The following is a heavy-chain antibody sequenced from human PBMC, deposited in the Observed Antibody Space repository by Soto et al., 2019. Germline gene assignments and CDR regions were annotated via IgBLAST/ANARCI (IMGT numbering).Heavy chain of an antibody. V-gene: IGHV6-1*01. Sequence: SQTLSLTFAISGDSVSSNSSAWNCIRQSPSRGLEWLGRTYYRSKWYNDYAVSVKSRITINPDTSKNQFSLQLNSVTPEDTAVYYCARDSMATILNWGQGTLVTVSS. J-gene: IGHJ4*02. CDR3: ARDSMATILN. CDR1: GDSVSSNSSA. D-gene: IGHD5-12*01. CDR2: TYYRSKWYN.